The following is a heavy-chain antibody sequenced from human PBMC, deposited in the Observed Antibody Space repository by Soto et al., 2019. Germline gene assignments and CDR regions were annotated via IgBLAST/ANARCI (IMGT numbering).Heavy chain of an antibody. CDR2: ISHSENT. J-gene: IGHJ4*02. CDR3: ASGIPASNRGSYYFDY. CDR1: GASINTDNC. D-gene: IGHD2-2*01. Sequence: QVQLQESGPGLVKPSGTLSLTCAVSGASINTDNCWNWVRQSPGKGLEWIGEISHSENTIYNPSLKRRLTITIDKSRNLFSLKLSFVTAADTAIYYCASGIPASNRGSYYFDYWGQGAPVTVSS. V-gene: IGHV4-4*02.